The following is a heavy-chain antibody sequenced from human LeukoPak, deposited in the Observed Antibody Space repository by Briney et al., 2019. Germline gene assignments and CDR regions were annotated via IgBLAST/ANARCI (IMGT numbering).Heavy chain of an antibody. D-gene: IGHD3-10*01. J-gene: IGHJ4*02. CDR2: ISGSGGST. CDR1: GFTFSSYA. CDR3: AKDLKERYYASGTYAFDY. V-gene: IGHV3-23*01. Sequence: GGSLRLSCAASGFTFSSYAMSWVRQAPGRGLEWVSDISGSGGSTYYADSVKGRFTISRDNSKNTLYLQMNSLRAEDTAVYYCAKDLKERYYASGTYAFDYWGQGTLVTVSS.